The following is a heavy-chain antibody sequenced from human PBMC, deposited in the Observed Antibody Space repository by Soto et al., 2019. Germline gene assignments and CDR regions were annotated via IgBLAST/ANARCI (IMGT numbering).Heavy chain of an antibody. CDR2: IYYSGST. CDR1: GGSISSYY. V-gene: IGHV4-59*08. Sequence: QVQLQESGPGLVKPSETLSLTCTVSGGSISSYYWSWIRQPPGKGLEWIGYIYYSGSTNYNPSLKSRVTISVDTSKNQFSLKLSSVTAADTAVYYCARRVGYGSGSYYKPPQDYYYMDVWGKGTTVTVSS. J-gene: IGHJ6*03. CDR3: ARRVGYGSGSYYKPPQDYYYMDV. D-gene: IGHD3-10*01.